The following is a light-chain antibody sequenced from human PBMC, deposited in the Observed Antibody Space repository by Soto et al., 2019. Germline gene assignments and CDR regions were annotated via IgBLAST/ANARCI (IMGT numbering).Light chain of an antibody. J-gene: IGKJ1*01. V-gene: IGKV4-1*01. CDR3: QQYYSTPRT. CDR1: QSVLYTSDNENY. Sequence: DIVMTQSPDSLAVSLGERATIHCKSSQSVLYTSDNENYLAWDQQKPGQPPKLLIYLSSTRESGVPDRFSGSGSGTDFTLTISSLQAEDGAVYYCQQYYSTPRTFGQGTKVEIK. CDR2: LSS.